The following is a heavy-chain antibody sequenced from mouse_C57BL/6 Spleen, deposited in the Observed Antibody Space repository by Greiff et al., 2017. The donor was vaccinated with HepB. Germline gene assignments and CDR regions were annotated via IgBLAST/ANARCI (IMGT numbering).Heavy chain of an antibody. D-gene: IGHD2-4*01. CDR1: GFTFSSYG. J-gene: IGHJ3*01. CDR2: ISSGGSYT. CDR3: ARHYDYDVAWFAY. V-gene: IGHV5-6*01. Sequence: EVQLVESGGDLVKPGGSLKLSCAASGFTFSSYGMPWVRQTPDKGLEWVATISSGGSYTYYPDSVKGRFTISRDNAKNTLYLQMSSLKSEDTAMYYCARHYDYDVAWFAYWGQGTLVTVSA.